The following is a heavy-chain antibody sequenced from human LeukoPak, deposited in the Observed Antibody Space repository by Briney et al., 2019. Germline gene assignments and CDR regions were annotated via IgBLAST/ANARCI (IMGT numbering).Heavy chain of an antibody. CDR2: FDPEDGET. D-gene: IGHD6-13*01. V-gene: IGHV1-24*01. J-gene: IGHJ6*03. CDR1: GYTLTELS. CDR3: AAGIAAARQIHSYYYYMDV. Sequence: ASVKVSCKVSGYTLTELSMHWVRQAPGKGLEWVGGFDPEDGETIYAQKFQGRVTMTEDTSTDTAYMELSSLRSEDTAVYYCAAGIAAARQIHSYYYYMDVWGKGTTATISS.